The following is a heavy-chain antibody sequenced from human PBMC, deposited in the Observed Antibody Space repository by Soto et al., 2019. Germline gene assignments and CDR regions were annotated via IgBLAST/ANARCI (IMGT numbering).Heavy chain of an antibody. Sequence: QVQLVESGGGLVKPGGSLRLSCAASGFTFSDYYMSWIRKAPGKGLEWVSYISSSGSTIYYADSVKGRFTISRDNAKNSLYLQMNSLRAEDTAVYYCARLDGNSYDSSGYYYYYYGMDVWGQGTTVTVSS. CDR1: GFTFSDYY. V-gene: IGHV3-11*01. CDR3: ARLDGNSYDSSGYYYYYYGMDV. J-gene: IGHJ6*02. D-gene: IGHD3-22*01. CDR2: ISSSGSTI.